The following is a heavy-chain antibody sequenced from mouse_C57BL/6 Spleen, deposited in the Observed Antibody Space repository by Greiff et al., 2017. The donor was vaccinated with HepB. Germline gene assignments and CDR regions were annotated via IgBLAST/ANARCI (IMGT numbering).Heavy chain of an antibody. CDR2: ISDGGSYT. Sequence: EVQLVESGGGLVKPGGSLKLSCAASGFTFSSYAMSWVRQTPEKRLEWVATISDGGSYTYYPDNVKGRFTISRDNAKNNLYLQMSHLKSEDTAMYYCARDRQLPFAYWGQGTLVTVSA. V-gene: IGHV5-4*01. D-gene: IGHD2-12*01. J-gene: IGHJ3*01. CDR3: ARDRQLPFAY. CDR1: GFTFSSYA.